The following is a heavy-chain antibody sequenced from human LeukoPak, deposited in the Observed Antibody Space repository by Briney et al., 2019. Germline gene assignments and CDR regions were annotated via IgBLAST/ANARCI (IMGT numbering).Heavy chain of an antibody. CDR3: ARDLWDIVVVPAGYDAFDI. CDR1: GYTFTGYY. V-gene: IGHV1-2*02. D-gene: IGHD2-2*01. Sequence: GASVKVSCKASGYTFTGYYMHWVRQAPGQGLEWMGWINPNSGGTNYAQKFQGRVTMTRDTSISTAYMELSRLRSDDTAVYYCARDLWDIVVVPAGYDAFDIWGQGTMVTVSS. CDR2: INPNSGGT. J-gene: IGHJ3*02.